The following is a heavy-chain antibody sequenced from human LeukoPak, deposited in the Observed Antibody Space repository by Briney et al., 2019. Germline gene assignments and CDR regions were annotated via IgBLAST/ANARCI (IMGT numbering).Heavy chain of an antibody. V-gene: IGHV7-4-1*02. CDR2: INTNTGNP. D-gene: IGHD1-14*01. J-gene: IGHJ4*02. Sequence: ASVKVSCKASGYTFTSYAMNWVRQAPGQGLEWMGWINTNTGNPTYAQGFTGRFVFSLDTSVSTAYLQISSLKAEDTAVYYCARVLGKSGDKKLITGYWGQGTLVTVSS. CDR1: GYTFTSYA. CDR3: ARVLGKSGDKKLITGY.